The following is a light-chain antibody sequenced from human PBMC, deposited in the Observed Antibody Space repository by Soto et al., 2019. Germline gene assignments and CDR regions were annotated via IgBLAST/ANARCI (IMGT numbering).Light chain of an antibody. CDR1: GSNIGAGYD. J-gene: IGLJ1*01. CDR3: QSYDSSLSGYV. CDR2: ATI. Sequence: QSALTQPPSVSGAPGQRVTISCTGSGSNIGAGYDVHWYQQLPGTAPKLLIFATINRPSGVPDRFSGSKSGTSASLAITGLRAEDEADYYCQSYDSSLSGYVFGTGTKVTVL. V-gene: IGLV1-40*01.